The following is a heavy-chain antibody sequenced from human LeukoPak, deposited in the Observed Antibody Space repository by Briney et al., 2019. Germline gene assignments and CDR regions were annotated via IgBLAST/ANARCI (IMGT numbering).Heavy chain of an antibody. CDR3: AKARCSYGCDY. V-gene: IGHV3-23*01. CDR1: GFTFSSYA. CDR2: ISGSGGST. D-gene: IGHD5-18*01. J-gene: IGHJ4*02. Sequence: GGSLRLSCAASGFTFSSYAMSWVRQAPGKGLEWVSAISGSGGSTYYEDSVKGRSTISRDNSKNTLYLQMNSLRAEDTDVYYCAKARCSYGCDYWGQGPLVPVSS.